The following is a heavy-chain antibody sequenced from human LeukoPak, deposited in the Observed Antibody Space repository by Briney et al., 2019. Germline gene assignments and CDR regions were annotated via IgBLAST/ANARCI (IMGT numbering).Heavy chain of an antibody. V-gene: IGHV1-2*02. D-gene: IGHD6-13*01. Sequence: LGASVKVSCKASGYTFTGYYMHWVRQAPGQGLEWMGWINPNSGGTNYAQKFQGRVTMTRDTSISTAYMELSSLRSEDTAVYYCARGPYSSRPFDYWGQGTLVTVSS. CDR3: ARGPYSSRPFDY. CDR1: GYTFTGYY. CDR2: INPNSGGT. J-gene: IGHJ4*02.